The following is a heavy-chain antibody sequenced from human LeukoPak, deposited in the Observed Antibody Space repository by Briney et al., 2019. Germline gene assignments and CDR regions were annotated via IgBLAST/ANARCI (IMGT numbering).Heavy chain of an antibody. CDR3: ARSRLGLWLSVIDY. V-gene: IGHV3-30*04. D-gene: IGHD3-9*01. J-gene: IGHJ4*02. CDR2: TSHDESTK. CDR1: GFTFNIYS. Sequence: GRSLRLSCEASGFTFNIYSMYWIRQTPDKGLEWLAVTSHDESTKLYADSVKGRLTISRDNSKNTVYLLMNSLRLDDTGIYYCARSRLGLWLSVIDYWGQGSLVTVSA.